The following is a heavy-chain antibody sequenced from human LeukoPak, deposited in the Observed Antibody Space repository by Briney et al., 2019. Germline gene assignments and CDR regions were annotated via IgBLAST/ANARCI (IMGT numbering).Heavy chain of an antibody. CDR3: ARRSCSGATCYQLDY. D-gene: IGHD2-15*01. CDR1: GYSFTTYW. V-gene: IGHV5-51*01. CDR2: IYPSDSDT. Sequence: HGESLKISCKASGYSFTTYWIGWVRQMPGKGLEWMGIIYPSDSDTTYSPSFQGQVTISADKSISTAYLQWNSLKASDTAVYYCARRSCSGATCYQLDYWGQGTLVTVSS. J-gene: IGHJ4*02.